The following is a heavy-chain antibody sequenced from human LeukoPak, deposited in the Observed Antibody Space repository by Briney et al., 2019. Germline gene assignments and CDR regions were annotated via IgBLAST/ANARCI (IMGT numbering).Heavy chain of an antibody. CDR1: GYTFTDYY. D-gene: IGHD2-15*01. Sequence: ASVKVSCKASGYTFTDYYMHWVVQAPGKGLEWMGRVDPADGEAAYAQKFQGRVTMTRDTSISTAYMELSRLRSDDTAVYYCARDLKAATPYYYYYYYMDVWGKGTTVTVSS. CDR2: VDPADGEA. J-gene: IGHJ6*03. V-gene: IGHV1-2*06. CDR3: ARDLKAATPYYYYYYYMDV.